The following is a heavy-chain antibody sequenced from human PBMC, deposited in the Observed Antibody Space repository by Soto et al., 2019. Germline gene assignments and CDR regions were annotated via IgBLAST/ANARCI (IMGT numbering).Heavy chain of an antibody. Sequence: ASVKVSCKASGYTFTGYYMHWVRQAPGQGLEWMGWINPNSGGTNYAQKFQGWVTMNRDTSISTAYMELSRLRSEDTAVYYCERAYSYDSSAYYYDWLDPWGQGNLVTVS. CDR1: GYTFTGYY. CDR2: INPNSGGT. J-gene: IGHJ5*02. CDR3: ERAYSYDSSAYYYDWLDP. D-gene: IGHD3-22*01. V-gene: IGHV1-2*04.